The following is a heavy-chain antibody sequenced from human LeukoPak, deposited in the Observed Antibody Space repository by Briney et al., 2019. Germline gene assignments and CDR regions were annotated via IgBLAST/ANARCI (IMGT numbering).Heavy chain of an antibody. Sequence: GGSLRLSCAASGLTFSSYAMNWVRQAPGKGLEWVSSIGVSRSYIYYADSVKGRFSISRDNAKNSLYLQMSSLRAGDTAIYYCARVLGYSSSSLIDYWGQGTLVTVSS. CDR2: IGVSRSYI. D-gene: IGHD6-6*01. CDR3: ARVLGYSSSSLIDY. J-gene: IGHJ4*02. CDR1: GLTFSSYA. V-gene: IGHV3-21*01.